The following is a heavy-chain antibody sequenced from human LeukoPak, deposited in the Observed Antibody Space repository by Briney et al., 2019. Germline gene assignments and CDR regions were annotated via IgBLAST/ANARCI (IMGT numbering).Heavy chain of an antibody. J-gene: IGHJ4*02. CDR2: IYYSGTT. CDR3: AKDKGGYAFDY. V-gene: IGHV4-59*01. D-gene: IGHD6-25*01. CDR1: GGSINSYH. Sequence: SETLSLTCTVSGGSINSYHWSWIRQPPGKGLECIGYIYYSGTTNYNPSLKSRVTISLDTSKKQLSLKLSSVTAADTAVYYCAKDKGGYAFDYWGQGTLVTVSS.